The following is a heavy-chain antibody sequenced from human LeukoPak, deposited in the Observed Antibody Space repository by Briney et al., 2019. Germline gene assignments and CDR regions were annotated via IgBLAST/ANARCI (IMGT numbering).Heavy chain of an antibody. D-gene: IGHD3-10*01. J-gene: IGHJ3*02. V-gene: IGHV3-7*03. CDR3: ARDGGYYYGSGSLLI. CDR1: GFTFSSYS. CDR2: IKQDGSEK. Sequence: GGSLRLSCAASGFTFSSYSMNWVRQAPGKGLEWVANIKQDGSEKYYVDSVKGRFTISRDNAKNSLYLQMNSLRAEDTALYYCARDGGYYYGSGSLLIWGQGTMVTVSS.